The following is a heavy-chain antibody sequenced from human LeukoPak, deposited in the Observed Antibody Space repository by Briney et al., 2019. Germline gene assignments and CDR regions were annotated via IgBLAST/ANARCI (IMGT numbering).Heavy chain of an antibody. V-gene: IGHV3-48*03. D-gene: IGHD3-10*02. CDR3: AELGITMIGGV. Sequence: GGSLRLSCAASGFTFSHHNRNWVRQVPGKGLESVSYTSSSGNTIYYADSVKGRFTISRDNAKNSLYLQMNSLRAEDTAVYYCAELGITMIGGVWGKGTTVTISS. CDR1: GFTFSHHN. J-gene: IGHJ6*04. CDR2: TSSSGNTI.